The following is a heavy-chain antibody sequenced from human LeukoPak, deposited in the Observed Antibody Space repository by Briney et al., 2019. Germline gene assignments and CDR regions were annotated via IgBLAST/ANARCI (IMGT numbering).Heavy chain of an antibody. CDR2: INPNSGGT. CDR3: AREVGENAEMATITDYYCMDV. D-gene: IGHD5-24*01. CDR1: GYTFTGYY. V-gene: IGHV1-2*02. J-gene: IGHJ6*03. Sequence: ASVKVSCKASGYTFTGYYMHWVRQAPGQGLEWMGWINPNSGGTNYAQKFQGRVTMTRDTSISTAYMELSRLRSDDTAVYYCAREVGENAEMATITDYYCMDVWGKGTTVTVSS.